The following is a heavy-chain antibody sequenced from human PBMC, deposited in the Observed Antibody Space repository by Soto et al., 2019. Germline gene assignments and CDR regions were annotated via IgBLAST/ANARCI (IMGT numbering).Heavy chain of an antibody. CDR1: GFTFNIYA. D-gene: IGHD3-22*01. CDR3: AKCGYDSSGRLVRYFQH. V-gene: IGHV3-23*01. J-gene: IGHJ1*01. Sequence: EVQLLESGGGLVQPGGSLRLSCAASGFTFNIYAMSWVRQAPGKGLEWVSAISGSGGGTYYADSVEGRFTISRDNSNNTLYLQMSSLRAEDTHVYYCAKCGYDSSGRLVRYFQHSGQGTLFTVSS. CDR2: ISGSGGGT.